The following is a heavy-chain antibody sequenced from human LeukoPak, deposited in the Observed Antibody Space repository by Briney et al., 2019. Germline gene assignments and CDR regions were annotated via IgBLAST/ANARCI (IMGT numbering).Heavy chain of an antibody. CDR3: ARYVTGSTFVGMDV. J-gene: IGHJ6*02. V-gene: IGHV1-69*04. D-gene: IGHD1-20*01. Sequence: PVKVSCKASGGTFSSYAISWVRQAPGQGLEWMGRIIPILGIANYAQKFQGRVTITADKSTSTAYMELSSLRSEDTAVYYCARYVTGSTFVGMDVWGQGTTVTVSS. CDR2: IIPILGIA. CDR1: GGTFSSYA.